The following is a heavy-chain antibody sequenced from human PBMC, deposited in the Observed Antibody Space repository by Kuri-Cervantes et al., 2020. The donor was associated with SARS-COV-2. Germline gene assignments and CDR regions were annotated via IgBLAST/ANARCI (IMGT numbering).Heavy chain of an antibody. V-gene: IGHV3-43D*03. CDR2: ISGDGDST. CDR3: AKDRGDFWYYYMDV. J-gene: IGHJ6*03. Sequence: LSLTCAASGFTFEDYAMHWVRQAPGKGLEWVSLISGDGDSTYYADSVKGRFTISRDNSKNSLYLQMNSLRVEDTALYYCAKDRGDFWYYYMDVWGKGTTVTVSS. CDR1: GFTFEDYA. D-gene: IGHD2-21*02.